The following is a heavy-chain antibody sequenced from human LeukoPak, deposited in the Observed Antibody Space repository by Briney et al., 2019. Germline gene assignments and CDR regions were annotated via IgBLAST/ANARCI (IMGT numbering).Heavy chain of an antibody. CDR3: AKRADPDRYFDY. CDR1: GFTFRNYA. J-gene: IGHJ4*02. V-gene: IGHV3-9*01. Sequence: PGGSLRLSCAASGFTFRNYAMHWVRQAPGKGLEWVSGISWNSGSIGYADSVKGRFTISRDNAKNSLYLQMNSLRAEDTALYYCAKRADPDRYFDYWGQGTLVTVSS. CDR2: ISWNSGSI.